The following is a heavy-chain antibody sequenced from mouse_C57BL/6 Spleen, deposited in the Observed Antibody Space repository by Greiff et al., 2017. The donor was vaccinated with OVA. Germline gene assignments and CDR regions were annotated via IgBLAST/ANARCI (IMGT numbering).Heavy chain of an antibody. J-gene: IGHJ2*01. CDR1: GFSFNTYA. V-gene: IGHV10-1*01. CDR3: VRAYYGYDAGYFDY. D-gene: IGHD2-9*01. Sequence: EVKLVESGGGLVQPKGSLKLSCAASGFSFNTYAMNWVRQAPGKGLEWVARIRSKSNNYATYYADSVKDRFTISRDDSESMLYLQMNNLKTEDTAMYYCVRAYYGYDAGYFDYWGQGTTLTVSS. CDR2: IRSKSNNYAT.